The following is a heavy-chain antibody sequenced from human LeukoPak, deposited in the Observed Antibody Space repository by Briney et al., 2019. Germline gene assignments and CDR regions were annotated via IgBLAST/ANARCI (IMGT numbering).Heavy chain of an antibody. CDR3: ARVGYSSGWYSVSDY. D-gene: IGHD6-19*01. CDR1: GFTFSSYG. CDR2: IRYDGSNK. J-gene: IGHJ4*02. V-gene: IGHV3-30*02. Sequence: PGGSLRLSCAASGFTFSSYGMHWVRQAPGKGLEWVAFIRYDGSNKYYADSVKGRFTISRDNSKNTLNLQMNSLRAEDTAVYYCARVGYSSGWYSVSDYWGQGTLVTVSS.